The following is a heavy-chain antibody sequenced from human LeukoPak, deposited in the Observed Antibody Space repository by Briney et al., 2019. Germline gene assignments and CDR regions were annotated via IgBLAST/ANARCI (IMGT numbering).Heavy chain of an antibody. J-gene: IGHJ4*02. CDR3: ARQGCSGGSCYDY. V-gene: IGHV3-48*01. CDR2: ISSSSSTI. CDR1: GFTFSSYW. Sequence: PGGSLRLSCAASGFTFSSYWMSWVRQAPGKGLEWVSYISSSSSTIYYADSVKGRFTISRDNAKNSLYLQMNSLRAEDTAVYYCARQGCSGGSCYDYWGQGTLVTVSS. D-gene: IGHD2-15*01.